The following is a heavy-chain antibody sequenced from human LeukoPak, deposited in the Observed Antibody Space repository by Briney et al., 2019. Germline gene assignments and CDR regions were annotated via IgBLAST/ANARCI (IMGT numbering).Heavy chain of an antibody. J-gene: IGHJ4*02. CDR2: IKQDSSEE. Sequence: PGGSLRLSCAASGFTFSSYSMNWVRQAPGKGLEWVANIKQDSSEEYYVDSVKGRFTISRDNAKNSPFLQMNSLRAEDTAVYYCARSLGFDYWGQGTLVTVSS. D-gene: IGHD6-13*01. V-gene: IGHV3-7*01. CDR3: ARSLGFDY. CDR1: GFTFSSYS.